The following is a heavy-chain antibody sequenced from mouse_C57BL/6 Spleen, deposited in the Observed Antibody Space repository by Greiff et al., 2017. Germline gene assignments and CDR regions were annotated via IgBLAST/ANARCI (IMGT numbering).Heavy chain of an antibody. J-gene: IGHJ1*03. D-gene: IGHD1-1*01. CDR3: AREGDYGSSYGYFDV. V-gene: IGHV5-4*01. CDR2: ISDGGSYT. CDR1: GFTFSSYA. Sequence: EVQLVESGGGLVKPGGSLKLSCAASGFTFSSYAMSWVRQTPEKRLEWVATISDGGSYTYYPDNVKGRFTISRDNAKNNLYLQMSHLKSEDTAMYYCAREGDYGSSYGYFDVWGTGTTVTVSS.